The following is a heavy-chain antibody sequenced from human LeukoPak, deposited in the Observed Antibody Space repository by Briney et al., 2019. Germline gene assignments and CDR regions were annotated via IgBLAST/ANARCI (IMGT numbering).Heavy chain of an antibody. J-gene: IGHJ4*02. V-gene: IGHV3-30-3*01. CDR2: ISFDGGNK. CDR3: AANGGPFDF. CDR1: GFTFNNYA. D-gene: IGHD4-23*01. Sequence: GGSLRLSCAASGFTFNNYAIHWVRQAPGKGLEWVAIISFDGGNKYYADSVKGRFTISRDNSKNTLYLQMNSLRAEDTAVYYCAANGGPFDFWGQGTLVTVSS.